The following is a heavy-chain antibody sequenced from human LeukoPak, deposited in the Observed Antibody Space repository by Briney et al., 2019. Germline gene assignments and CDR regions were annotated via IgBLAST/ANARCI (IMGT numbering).Heavy chain of an antibody. Sequence: GASVKVSCKASGYTFTGYYMHWVRQAPGQGLEWVAWINPDNGVTNYAQNFQGRVTVTRDASISTAYMELTRLRSDDTAVYYCARVIAGTPSFAYWGQGTLVTVSS. J-gene: IGHJ4*02. D-gene: IGHD1-1*01. CDR3: ARVIAGTPSFAY. CDR2: INPDNGVT. CDR1: GYTFTGYY. V-gene: IGHV1-2*02.